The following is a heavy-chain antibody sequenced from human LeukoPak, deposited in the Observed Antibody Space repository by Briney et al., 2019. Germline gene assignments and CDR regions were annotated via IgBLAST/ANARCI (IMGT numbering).Heavy chain of an antibody. CDR2: ISSSSSYI. J-gene: IGHJ6*03. CDR1: GFTFSSYS. Sequence: GGSLRLSCAASGFTFSSYSMNWVRQAPGKGLEWVSSISSSSSYIYYADSVKGRFTISRDNAKNSLYLQMNSLRAEDTAVYYCARDGAYYDSSGYYYPLYYYYYMDVWGKGTTVTVSS. D-gene: IGHD3-22*01. CDR3: ARDGAYYDSSGYYYPLYYYYYMDV. V-gene: IGHV3-21*01.